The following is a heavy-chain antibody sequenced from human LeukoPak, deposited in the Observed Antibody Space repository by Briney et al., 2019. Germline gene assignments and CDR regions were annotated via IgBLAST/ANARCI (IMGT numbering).Heavy chain of an antibody. CDR1: GGSISSGSYY. CDR3: ARDTAPSRWFDP. CDR2: IYTSGST. J-gene: IGHJ5*02. Sequence: SQTLSLTCTVSGGSISSGSYYWSWIRQPAGKGLEWIGRIYTSGSTNYNLSLKSRVTISVDTSKNQFSLKLSSVTAADTAVYYCARDTAPSRWFDPWGQGTLVTVSS. V-gene: IGHV4-61*02. D-gene: IGHD4-17*01.